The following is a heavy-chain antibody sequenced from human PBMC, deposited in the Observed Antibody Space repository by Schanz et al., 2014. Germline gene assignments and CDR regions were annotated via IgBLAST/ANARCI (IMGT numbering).Heavy chain of an antibody. J-gene: IGHJ4*02. D-gene: IGHD5-18*01. V-gene: IGHV3-23*04. Sequence: EVQLVESGGGFVQPGGSLRLSCAASGFTFSTYAMNWVRQAPGKGLEWVSSISGSAGFTYYADSVQGRFTISRDNSKNTLYLQMNSLRAEDTAVYYCARDGYRNGRPFDHWGQGTRVTVSA. CDR1: GFTFSTYA. CDR3: ARDGYRNGRPFDH. CDR2: ISGSAGFT.